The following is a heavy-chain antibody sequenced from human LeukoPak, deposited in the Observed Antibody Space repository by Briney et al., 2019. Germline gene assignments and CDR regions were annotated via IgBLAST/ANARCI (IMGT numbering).Heavy chain of an antibody. Sequence: PSETLSLTCAVYGGSFSGYYWSWIRQPPGKGLEWIGEINHSGSTNYNPSLKSRVTISVDTSKNQFSLKLSSVTAADTAVYYCARDRAAAGLYYYYGMDVWGQGTTVTVSS. CDR1: GGSFSGYY. CDR2: INHSGST. D-gene: IGHD6-13*01. V-gene: IGHV4-34*01. J-gene: IGHJ6*02. CDR3: ARDRAAAGLYYYYGMDV.